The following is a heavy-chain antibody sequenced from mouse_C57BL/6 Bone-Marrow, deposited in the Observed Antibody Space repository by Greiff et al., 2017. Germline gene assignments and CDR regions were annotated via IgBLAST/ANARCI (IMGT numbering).Heavy chain of an antibody. V-gene: IGHV1-61*01. J-gene: IGHJ2*01. CDR3: ARRRNSNWYDY. Sequence: QVQLQQPGAELVRPGSSVKLSCKASGYTFTSYWMDWVKQRPGQGLEWIGNIYPSDSETHYNQKFKDKATLTVDKSSSTAYMPLSSLTSEDSAVYYCARRRNSNWYDYWGRGTTLTVSS. CDR2: IYPSDSET. D-gene: IGHD2-5*01. CDR1: GYTFTSYW.